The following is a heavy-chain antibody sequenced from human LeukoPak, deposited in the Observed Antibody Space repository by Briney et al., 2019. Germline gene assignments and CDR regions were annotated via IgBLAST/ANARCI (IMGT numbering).Heavy chain of an antibody. CDR3: ARVSYYDSSGYYYGYFQH. Sequence: PSETLSLTCAVYGGSFSGYYWSWIRQPAGKGLEWIGRIYTSGSTNYNPSLKSRVTISVDTSKNQFSLKLSSVTAADTAVYYCARVSYYDSSGYYYGYFQHWGQGTLVTVSS. CDR2: IYTSGST. V-gene: IGHV4-59*10. D-gene: IGHD3-22*01. J-gene: IGHJ1*01. CDR1: GGSFSGYY.